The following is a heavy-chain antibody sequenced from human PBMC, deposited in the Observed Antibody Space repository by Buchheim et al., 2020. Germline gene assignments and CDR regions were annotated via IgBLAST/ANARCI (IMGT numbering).Heavy chain of an antibody. Sequence: EVQLVESGGGLVKPGGSLRLSCAASGFSFSSYSMNWVRQAPGKGLEWVSSISASTSYIYYADSVKGRFTISRDNAKNLLYLQMNSLRAEDTAIYYCARDLDADGVDYWGQGIL. CDR1: GFSFSSYS. D-gene: IGHD5-24*01. J-gene: IGHJ4*02. CDR3: ARDLDADGVDY. V-gene: IGHV3-21*01. CDR2: ISASTSYI.